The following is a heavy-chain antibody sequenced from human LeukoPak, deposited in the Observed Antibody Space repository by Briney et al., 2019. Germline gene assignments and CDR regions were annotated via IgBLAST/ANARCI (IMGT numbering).Heavy chain of an antibody. V-gene: IGHV4-39*01. CDR3: ARLMNWLASFDY. CDR2: IYYSGST. J-gene: IGHJ4*02. Sequence: PSETLSLTCTVSGGSISSSSYYWGWIRQPPGKGLEWIGSIYYSGSTYYNPSLKSRVTISVDTSKNQFPLKLSSVTAADTAVYYCARLMNWLASFDYWGQGTLVTVSS. CDR1: GGSISSSSYY. D-gene: IGHD6-19*01.